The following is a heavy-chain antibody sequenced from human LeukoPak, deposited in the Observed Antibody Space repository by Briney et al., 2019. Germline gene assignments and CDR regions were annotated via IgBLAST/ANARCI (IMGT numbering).Heavy chain of an antibody. V-gene: IGHV3-23*01. CDR2: ISGSGENT. Sequence: GGSLRLSCAASGFTFSNCAMTWVRLAPGKGLEWVSSISGSGENTYYADSVKGRFAISRDNSKNTLFLQMNYLRAEDTAVYYCAKVGCSGGSCYSVDYWGQGTLVTVSS. CDR1: GFTFSNCA. J-gene: IGHJ4*02. D-gene: IGHD2-15*01. CDR3: AKVGCSGGSCYSVDY.